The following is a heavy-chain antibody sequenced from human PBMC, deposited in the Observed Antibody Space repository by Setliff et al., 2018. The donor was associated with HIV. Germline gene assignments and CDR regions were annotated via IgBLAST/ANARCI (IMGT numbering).Heavy chain of an antibody. D-gene: IGHD6-19*01. CDR2: IYYSGSI. J-gene: IGHJ4*02. CDR1: GGSISSSSDY. V-gene: IGHV4-39*01. Sequence: CSVSGGSISSSSDYWGWIRQPPGKGLEWIGSIYYSGSIYYNPSLKSRVTISVDTPNNHFSLRLSSVTAADTALYYCARQNSGWGVGLYYFDYWGQGTLVTVSS. CDR3: ARQNSGWGVGLYYFDY.